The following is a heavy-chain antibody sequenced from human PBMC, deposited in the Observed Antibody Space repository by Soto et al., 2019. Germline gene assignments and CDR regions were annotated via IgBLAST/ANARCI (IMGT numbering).Heavy chain of an antibody. CDR2: IIPILGIA. Sequence: SVTVSCKASGGTFRSYTIIWVRQAPGQGLEWMGRIIPILGIANYAQKFQGRVTITADKSTSTAYMELSSLRSEDTAVYYCATGIAAAGTDHAFDIGGQGTTVTVSS. CDR1: GGTFRSYT. V-gene: IGHV1-69*02. CDR3: ATGIAAAGTDHAFDI. D-gene: IGHD6-13*01. J-gene: IGHJ3*02.